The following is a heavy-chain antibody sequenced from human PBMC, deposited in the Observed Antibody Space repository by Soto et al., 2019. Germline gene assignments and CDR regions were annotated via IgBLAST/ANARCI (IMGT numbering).Heavy chain of an antibody. CDR1: GFSLSTSGVG. CDR2: IYWDDDK. V-gene: IGHV2-5*02. J-gene: IGHJ6*02. Sequence: QITLKESGPTLVKPTQTLTLTCTFSGFSLSTSGVGVGWIRQPPGKALEWLALIYWDDDKRYSPSLKSRLTIPKDTSKNQVVLTLTNMDPVDTATYYCAHIKTVRRAYLWSGPDLSYYYYGMDVWGQGTTVTVSS. CDR3: AHIKTVRRAYLWSGPDLSYYYYGMDV. D-gene: IGHD3-3*01.